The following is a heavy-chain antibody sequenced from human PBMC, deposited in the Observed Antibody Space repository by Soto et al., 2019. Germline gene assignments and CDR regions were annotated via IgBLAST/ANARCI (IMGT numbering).Heavy chain of an antibody. CDR2: VHYSGNP. V-gene: IGHV4-59*11. CDR1: SASIRGLG. CDR3: ARGYLGSDWYYLFDY. J-gene: IGHJ4*02. Sequence: SETLSLTCTVSSASIRGLGCGWIRQHPGEGLEWIGYVHYSGNPNYSPSFKNRVTILVDTSKNQFSLKLTSVTAADTAVYYCARGYLGSDWYYLFDYWGQGTLVTVSS. D-gene: IGHD6-19*01.